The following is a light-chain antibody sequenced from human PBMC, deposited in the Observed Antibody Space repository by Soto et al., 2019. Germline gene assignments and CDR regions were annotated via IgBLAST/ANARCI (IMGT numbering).Light chain of an antibody. CDR2: DAT. CDR1: QSVTWY. V-gene: IGKV3-11*01. Sequence: EIVLTQSPATLSLSPGERATLSCRASQSVTWYLAWYQQKPGQAPRLLIYDATNRATGIPARFSGSGSGTDLTLPLRRLEPEDFAVYYCQQRTNWLTFGGGNRVEI. J-gene: IGKJ4*01. CDR3: QQRTNWLT.